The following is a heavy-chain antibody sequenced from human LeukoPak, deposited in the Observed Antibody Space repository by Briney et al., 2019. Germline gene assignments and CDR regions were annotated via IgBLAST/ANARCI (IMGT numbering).Heavy chain of an antibody. CDR1: GYTFTGYY. V-gene: IGHV1-2*02. CDR3: GRDFRDSLDC. J-gene: IGHJ4*02. Sequence: ASMKVSCKASGYTFTGYYMHWVRQAPGQGLEWMGWINPDSGGTNFAQKFQGRVTMTRDTSISTAYMELSRLRSDDTAVYYCGRDFRDSLDCWGQGTLVTVSS. CDR2: INPDSGGT.